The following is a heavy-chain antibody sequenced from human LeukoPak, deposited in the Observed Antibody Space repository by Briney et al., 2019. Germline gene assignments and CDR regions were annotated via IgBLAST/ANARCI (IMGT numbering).Heavy chain of an antibody. J-gene: IGHJ5*02. CDR2: MNPNSGNT. D-gene: IGHD4-17*01. Sequence: ASVKVSCKASGYTFTSYDINWVRQATGQGLEWMGWMNPNSGNTGYVQKFQGRVTITWSTSITTAYMELSSLRSEDTALYYCARAWAYNYGDYGFDPWGQGTLVTVSS. V-gene: IGHV1-8*03. CDR3: ARAWAYNYGDYGFDP. CDR1: GYTFTSYD.